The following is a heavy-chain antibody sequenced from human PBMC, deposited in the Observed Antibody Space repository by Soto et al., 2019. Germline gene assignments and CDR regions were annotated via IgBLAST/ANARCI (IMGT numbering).Heavy chain of an antibody. V-gene: IGHV3-7*01. J-gene: IGHJ4*01. CDR1: GVSFGYYW. D-gene: IGHD2-15*01. CDR2: QISHAREK. CDR3: GTDPGYWSGASVNHYLDY. Sequence: GGSLRLSCAASGVSFGYYWWSWVGHAPARGGEWLASQISHAREKKYVESVKGRFTISRDNTKNSVSLQMDSLRAEDTAVYYCGTDPGYWSGASVNHYLDYWGHGTLVTVSS.